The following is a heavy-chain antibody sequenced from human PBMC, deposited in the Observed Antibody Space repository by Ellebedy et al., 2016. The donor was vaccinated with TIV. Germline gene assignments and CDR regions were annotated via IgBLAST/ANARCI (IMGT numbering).Heavy chain of an antibody. V-gene: IGHV3-7*01. CDR1: GFTFSSYW. J-gene: IGHJ4*02. CDR3: ARDSFPARPQSIDY. D-gene: IGHD6-6*01. Sequence: GGSLRLSXAASGFTFSSYWMSWVRQAPGKGLEWVANIKQDGSEKYYVDSVKGRFTISRDNAKNSLYLQMNSLRAEDTAVYYCARDSFPARPQSIDYWGQGTLVTVSS. CDR2: IKQDGSEK.